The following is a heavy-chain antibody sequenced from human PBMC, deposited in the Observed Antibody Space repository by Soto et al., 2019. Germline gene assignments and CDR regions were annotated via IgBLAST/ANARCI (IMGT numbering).Heavy chain of an antibody. CDR1: GCTLRKYW. V-gene: IGHV3-7*01. J-gene: IGHJ4*02. CDR3: VTDAQNSEWLTLGY. CDR2: TNRDGSQA. D-gene: IGHD3-9*01. Sequence: GRSLRLSWAASGCTLRKYWKSLFRHVAGRGLEWVANTNRDGSQAYYVDSVKGRFTISRDNAKNSIYLQMDSLRADDTAVYYCVTDAQNSEWLTLGYWGQGTLVTVSS.